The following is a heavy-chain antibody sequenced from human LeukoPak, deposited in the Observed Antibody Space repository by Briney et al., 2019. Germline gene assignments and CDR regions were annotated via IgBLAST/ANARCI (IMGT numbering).Heavy chain of an antibody. J-gene: IGHJ5*02. CDR2: INPSGGST. Sequence: ASVKVSCKASGYTFTSYYMHWVRQAPGQGLEWMGIINPSGGSTSYAQKFQGRVTMTRDTSTGTVYMELSSLRSEDTAVYYCARDACSGGSCYSGNWFDPWGQGTLVTVSS. CDR3: ARDACSGGSCYSGNWFDP. CDR1: GYTFTSYY. V-gene: IGHV1-46*01. D-gene: IGHD2-15*01.